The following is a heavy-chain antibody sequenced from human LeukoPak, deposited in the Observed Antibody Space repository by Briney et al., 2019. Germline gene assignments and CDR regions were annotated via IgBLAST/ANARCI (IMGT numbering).Heavy chain of an antibody. CDR2: ISATGGST. CDR1: GFNFSTYA. Sequence: GGSLRLSCAASGFNFSTYAMSWVRQAPGKGLEWVSAISATGGSTYYADSVKGRFTISRDNSKNTLYLQMNTLRAEDTAVYYCANRPLDYWGQGTLVTVSS. CDR3: ANRPLDY. J-gene: IGHJ4*02. V-gene: IGHV3-23*01.